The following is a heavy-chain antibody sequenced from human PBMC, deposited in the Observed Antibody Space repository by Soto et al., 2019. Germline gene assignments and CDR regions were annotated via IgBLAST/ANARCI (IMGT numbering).Heavy chain of an antibody. CDR2: IWYDGSNK. J-gene: IGHJ4*02. D-gene: IGHD4-17*01. CDR1: GLTFISYC. Sequence: GGSLRLSSAASGLTFISYCMHWVRQDPGKGLEWVAVIWYDGSNKYYADSVKGRFTISRDNSKNTLYLQMNSLRAEDTAVYYCARTPYGDYAPYYFDYWGQGTLVTVSS. CDR3: ARTPYGDYAPYYFDY. V-gene: IGHV3-33*01.